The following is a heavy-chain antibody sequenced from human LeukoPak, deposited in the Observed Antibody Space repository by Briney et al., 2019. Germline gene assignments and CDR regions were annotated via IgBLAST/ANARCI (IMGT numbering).Heavy chain of an antibody. CDR2: IYYSGST. V-gene: IGHV4-59*01. CDR1: GGSISGYY. D-gene: IGHD3-10*01. Sequence: SETLSLTCTVSGGSISGYYWSWIRQPPGKGLEGVGYIYYSGSTNYNPSLKSRVTISVDTSKNQFSLKLSSVTAAATAVYCCARDRGPMVRGDHGVDYWGQGTLVTVSS. J-gene: IGHJ4*02. CDR3: ARDRGPMVRGDHGVDY.